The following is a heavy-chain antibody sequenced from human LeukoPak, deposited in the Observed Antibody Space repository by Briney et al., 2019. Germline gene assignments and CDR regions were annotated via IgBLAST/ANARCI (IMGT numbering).Heavy chain of an antibody. CDR2: IYYSGST. D-gene: IGHD6-13*01. CDR3: ARVSCEAAAAGTGWFDP. Sequence: SETLSLTCTVSGGSISSYYWSWILQPPGKGLEWIGYIYYSGSTNYNPSLKSRVTISVDTSKNQFSLKLSSVTAADTAVYYCARVSCEAAAAGTGWFDPWGQGTLVTVSS. J-gene: IGHJ5*02. V-gene: IGHV4-59*01. CDR1: GGSISSYY.